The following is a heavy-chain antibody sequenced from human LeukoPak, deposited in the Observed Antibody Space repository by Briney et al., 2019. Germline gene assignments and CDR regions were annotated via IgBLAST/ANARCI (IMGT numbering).Heavy chain of an antibody. D-gene: IGHD2-8*02. CDR3: AKDLDYATYWYYFDY. CDR1: GFTSSSYA. V-gene: IGHV3-23*01. CDR2: FGAGVTLT. Sequence: TGGSLRLSCTASGFTSSSYAMNWVRQAPGKGLEWVSGFGAGVTLTYYADSVKGQLTIFRDNSRNTLYIQMNSLRADDTAVYYCAKDLDYATYWYYFDYWGQGTLVTV. J-gene: IGHJ4*02.